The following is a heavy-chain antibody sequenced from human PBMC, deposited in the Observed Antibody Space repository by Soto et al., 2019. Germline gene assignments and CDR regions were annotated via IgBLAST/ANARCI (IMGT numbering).Heavy chain of an antibody. J-gene: IGHJ4*02. CDR3: ARVGGVGAPPGTDF. CDR2: VIPSLGQA. D-gene: IGHD1-26*01. CDR1: GGTFSSYV. V-gene: IGHV1-69*01. Sequence: QLVQSGAEVKKPGSSVKISCKASGGTFSSYVISWLRQAPGQGLEWMGGVIPSLGQAYYVPNLQGRVTITADDSTRTAYMELNRLTSADTAVYFCARVGGVGAPPGTDFWGQGTLVTVSS.